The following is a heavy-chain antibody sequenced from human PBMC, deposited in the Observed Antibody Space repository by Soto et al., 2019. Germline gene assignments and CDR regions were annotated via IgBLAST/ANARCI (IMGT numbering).Heavy chain of an antibody. J-gene: IGHJ5*02. Sequence: GGSLRLSCAASGFTFRNYAMSWVRQAPGKGLEWVSAIHGSGGSAYYADSVKGRFTVSRDDSKNTLYLQMSSLRADDTALYYLANDAVAGNGECDWCDPWGQGTLVTVSS. CDR1: GFTFRNYA. CDR3: ANDAVAGNGECDWCDP. D-gene: IGHD6-19*01. V-gene: IGHV3-23*01. CDR2: IHGSGGSA.